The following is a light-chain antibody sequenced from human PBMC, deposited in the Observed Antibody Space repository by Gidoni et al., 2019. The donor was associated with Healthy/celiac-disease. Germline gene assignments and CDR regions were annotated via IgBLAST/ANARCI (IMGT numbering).Light chain of an antibody. CDR1: QSVSSN. J-gene: IGKJ1*01. CDR3: QQYNNWPPWT. V-gene: IGKV3-15*01. Sequence: EIVMTQSPATLSVSPGERATLSCSASQSVSSNLAWYQQKPGQAPRLLIYGASTRATGLPARCSGSGSGTEFTLTISSLQSEDFAVYYCQQYNNWPPWTFGQGTKVEIK. CDR2: GAS.